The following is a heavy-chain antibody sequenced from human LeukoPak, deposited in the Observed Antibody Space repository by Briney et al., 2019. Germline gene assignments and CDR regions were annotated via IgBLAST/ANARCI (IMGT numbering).Heavy chain of an antibody. D-gene: IGHD3-10*01. V-gene: IGHV3-15*01. CDR2: IKSKSDGGPI. Sequence: GGPVRLFCAASGFVFSDAWMRCVRQAPGQRLECVGCIKSKSDGGPIDYRAPVRGKFSVSRDDSKNTLYLQMNSLKTDDTAVYYCTTENFSSRTSYRGWFSWGQGTLVTVSP. J-gene: IGHJ5*02. CDR1: GFVFSDAW. CDR3: TTENFSSRTSYRGWFS.